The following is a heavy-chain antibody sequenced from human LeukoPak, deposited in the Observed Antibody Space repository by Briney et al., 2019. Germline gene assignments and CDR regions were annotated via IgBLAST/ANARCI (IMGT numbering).Heavy chain of an antibody. CDR1: GGSFSGYY. D-gene: IGHD3-3*01. J-gene: IGHJ5*02. CDR3: ARGAVLRFLEWLPIHIWFDP. CDR2: INHSGST. V-gene: IGHV4-34*01. Sequence: PSETLSLTCAVYGGSFSGYYWSWIRQPPGKGLEWIGEINHSGSTNYNPSLKSRVTISVDTSKNQFSLKLSSVTAADTAVYYCARGAVLRFLEWLPIHIWFDPWGQGTLVTVSS.